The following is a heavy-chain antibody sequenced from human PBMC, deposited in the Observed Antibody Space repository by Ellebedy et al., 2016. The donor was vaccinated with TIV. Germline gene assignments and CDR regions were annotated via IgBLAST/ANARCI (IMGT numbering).Heavy chain of an antibody. V-gene: IGHV4-31*03. CDR1: GGSISSGGYY. CDR2: IYYSGST. D-gene: IGHD3-22*01. Sequence: LSXTVSGGSISSGGYYWSWIRQHPGKGLEWIGYIYYSGSTYYNPSLKSRVTISVDTSKNQFSLKLSSVTAADTAVYYCARDGGDYYDSSGGHYYYYGMDVWGQGTTVTVSS. J-gene: IGHJ6*02. CDR3: ARDGGDYYDSSGGHYYYYGMDV.